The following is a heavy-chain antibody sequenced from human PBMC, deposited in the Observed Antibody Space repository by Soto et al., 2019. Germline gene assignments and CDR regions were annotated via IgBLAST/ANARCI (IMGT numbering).Heavy chain of an antibody. CDR1: GFTFSNYA. D-gene: IGHD2-8*01. V-gene: IGHV3-30-3*01. CDR3: ARDRGDVLMVSHFDY. J-gene: IGHJ4*02. CDR2: ISYDGSNK. Sequence: QVQLVESGGGVVQPGRSLRLSCAASGFTFSNYAMHWVRQAPGKGLEWVAVISYDGSNKYYADSVKGRFTISRDNFKKMLYLQMNSLRAEDTAVYYCARDRGDVLMVSHFDYWGQETLVTVSS.